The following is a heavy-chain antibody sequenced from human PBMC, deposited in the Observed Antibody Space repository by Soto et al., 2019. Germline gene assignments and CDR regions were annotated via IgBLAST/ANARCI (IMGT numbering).Heavy chain of an antibody. CDR3: AAIGDSVWYYFDY. V-gene: IGHV5-10-1*01. J-gene: IGHJ4*02. CDR1: GYSFTSYW. CDR2: IDPTDSYT. Sequence: GESLKISCKASGYSFTSYWISWVRQMPGKGLEWMGGIDPTDSYTKYSPSFQGHVTISADKSISTAYLQWRSRKASDTAMYYCAAIGDSVWYYFDYWGQGTLVTVSS. D-gene: IGHD2-21*01.